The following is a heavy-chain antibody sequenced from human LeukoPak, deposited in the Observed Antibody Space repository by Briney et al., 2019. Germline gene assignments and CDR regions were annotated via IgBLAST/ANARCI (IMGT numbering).Heavy chain of an antibody. CDR3: AKDLNYYVAMDV. CDR1: GFPFSSYA. D-gene: IGHD3-10*02. J-gene: IGHJ6*02. Sequence: GGSLRLSCEASGFPFSSYAMTWVPQAPGKGLEGVLSKGRDGKKQYSESATGRFVIYRDNFGGMMFLQLNRLRVEDTALYYCAKDLNYYVAMDVWGQGTTVTVSS. V-gene: IGHV3-23*01. CDR2: KGRDGKK.